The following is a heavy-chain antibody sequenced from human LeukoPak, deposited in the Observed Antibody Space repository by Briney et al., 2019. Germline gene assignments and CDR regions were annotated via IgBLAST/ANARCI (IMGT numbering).Heavy chain of an antibody. D-gene: IGHD3-9*01. Sequence: PGGSLRLSCAASGFTFSSHAMHWVRQAPGKGLEYVSAISSNGGSTYYANSVKGRFTISRDNSKNTLYLQMGSLRAEDMAVYYCARGSVGYDILTGYYNAYYFDYWGQGTLVTVSS. CDR3: ARGSVGYDILTGYYNAYYFDY. CDR1: GFTFSSHA. J-gene: IGHJ4*02. V-gene: IGHV3-64*01. CDR2: ISSNGGST.